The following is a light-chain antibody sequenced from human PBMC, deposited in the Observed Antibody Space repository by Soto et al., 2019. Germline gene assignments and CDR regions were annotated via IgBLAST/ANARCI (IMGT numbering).Light chain of an antibody. CDR2: DVS. Sequence: QSALTQPASVSGSPGQSITISCTGTSSDVGGYNYVSWYQQHPSKAPKLMIYDVSNRPSGVSNRFSGPKSGNTASLTISGFQAEDEADYYCSSYTSSSTLNVFGTGTKVTVL. J-gene: IGLJ1*01. CDR1: SSDVGGYNY. CDR3: SSYTSSSTLNV. V-gene: IGLV2-14*01.